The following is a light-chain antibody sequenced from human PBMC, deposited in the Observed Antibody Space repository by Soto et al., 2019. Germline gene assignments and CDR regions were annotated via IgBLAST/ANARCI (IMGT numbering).Light chain of an antibody. V-gene: IGLV1-44*01. Sequence: QSVLPQPPSASGTPGQRVTISCSGSNSNIGSFAVSWFQQLPGTAPKVLIFSTNQRPSGVPDRFSGSKSGTSASLAISGLQSEDEADYYCAAWDDRLKNGVFGGGTKVTVL. CDR1: NSNIGSFA. CDR2: STN. CDR3: AAWDDRLKNGV. J-gene: IGLJ3*02.